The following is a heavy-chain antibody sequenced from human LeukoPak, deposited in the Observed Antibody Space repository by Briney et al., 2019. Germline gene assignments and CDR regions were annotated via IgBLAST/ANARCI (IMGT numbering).Heavy chain of an antibody. CDR3: ASPYYYDSSGYYDY. Sequence: SETLSLTCTVSGGSISSYYWGWIRQPPGKGLEWIGSIYYSGSTYYNPSLKSRVTISVDTSKNQFSLKLSSVTAADTAVYYCASPYYYDSSGYYDYWGQGTLVTVSS. D-gene: IGHD3-22*01. V-gene: IGHV4-39*01. CDR1: GGSISSYY. J-gene: IGHJ4*02. CDR2: IYYSGST.